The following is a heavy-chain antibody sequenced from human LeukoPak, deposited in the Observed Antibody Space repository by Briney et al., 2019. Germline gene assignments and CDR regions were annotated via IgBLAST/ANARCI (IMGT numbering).Heavy chain of an antibody. CDR2: IHPRRGDK. CDR1: GYSFTAFY. J-gene: IGHJ4*02. CDR3: ARDGDYGTGSYYRGCIDS. V-gene: IGHV1-2*02. Sequence: ASVKVSCKTSGYSFTAFYIHWVRQAPGQGLDWMGWIHPRRGDKNYAQKCQGRVTMTRDTSISTAYLDLSSLRSDDTAVYYCARDGDYGTGSYYRGCIDSWGQGTPVTVSP. D-gene: IGHD3-10*01.